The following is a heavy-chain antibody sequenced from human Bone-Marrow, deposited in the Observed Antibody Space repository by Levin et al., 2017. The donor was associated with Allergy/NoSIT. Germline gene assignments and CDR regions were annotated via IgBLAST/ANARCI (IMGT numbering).Heavy chain of an antibody. CDR1: GGSISSSSYY. V-gene: IGHV4-39*07. J-gene: IGHJ6*02. Sequence: SETLSLTCTVSGGSISSSSYYWGWIRQPPGKGLEWIGSIYYSGSTYYNPSLKSRVTISVDTSKNQFSLKLSSVTAADTAVYYCARGIPDYSTPGYYYYGMDVWGQGTTVTVSS. CDR2: IYYSGST. D-gene: IGHD4-11*01. CDR3: ARGIPDYSTPGYYYYGMDV.